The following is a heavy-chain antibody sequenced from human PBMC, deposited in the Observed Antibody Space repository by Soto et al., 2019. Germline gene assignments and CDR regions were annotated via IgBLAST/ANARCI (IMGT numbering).Heavy chain of an antibody. CDR1: GYSFSSYW. J-gene: IGHJ3*02. Sequence: PGESLKISCKGSGYSFSSYWIGWVRQMPGKALEWMGIIYPGDSDSRYSPSFQGQVTISAAKSISTAYLPWSSLKASDTAMYYCARPLGDSSGPGASDIRGKGPMLTAS. CDR3: ARPLGDSSGPGASDI. D-gene: IGHD3-22*01. CDR2: IYPGDSDS. V-gene: IGHV5-51*01.